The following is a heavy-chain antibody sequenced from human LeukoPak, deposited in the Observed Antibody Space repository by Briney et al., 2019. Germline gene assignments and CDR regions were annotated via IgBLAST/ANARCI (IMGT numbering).Heavy chain of an antibody. J-gene: IGHJ6*02. Sequence: SETLSLTRAVYGGSFSGYYWSWIRRPPGKGLEWIGEINHSGSTNYNPSLKSRVTISVDTSKNQSSLKLSSVTAADTAVYYCARVGGPLYSSSWYPAYYYYGMDVWGQGTTVTVSS. CDR1: GGSFSGYY. CDR2: INHSGST. D-gene: IGHD6-13*01. CDR3: ARVGGPLYSSSWYPAYYYYGMDV. V-gene: IGHV4-34*01.